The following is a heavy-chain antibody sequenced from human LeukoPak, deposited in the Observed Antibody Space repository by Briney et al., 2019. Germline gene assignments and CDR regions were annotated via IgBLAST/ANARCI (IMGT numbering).Heavy chain of an antibody. CDR2: IYYTGGT. V-gene: IGHV4-59*12. CDR1: GGPINNYY. D-gene: IGHD4-11*01. Sequence: SETLSLTCTVSGGPINNYYWNLIRQSPGKGLEWMGSIYYTGGTNNNPSLKGRVTLSVDTSKNQFSLKLTSVTASDTAVYYCARVNTDYRGSLDYWGQGTLVTVSS. J-gene: IGHJ4*02. CDR3: ARVNTDYRGSLDY.